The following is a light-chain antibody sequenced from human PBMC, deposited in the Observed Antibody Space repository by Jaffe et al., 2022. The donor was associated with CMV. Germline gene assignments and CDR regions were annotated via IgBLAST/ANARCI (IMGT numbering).Light chain of an antibody. CDR1: QSVTNNY. J-gene: IGKJ2*01. Sequence: EIVLTQSPGTLSLSPGERVTLSCRASQSVTNNYLAWYQQKPGQTPRLLVYGASTRATGIPDRFSGSGSGTDFSFSISRLEPDDSAVYYCQQYDSSPYTFGQGTKLEIK. V-gene: IGKV3-20*01. CDR2: GAS. CDR3: QQYDSSPYT.